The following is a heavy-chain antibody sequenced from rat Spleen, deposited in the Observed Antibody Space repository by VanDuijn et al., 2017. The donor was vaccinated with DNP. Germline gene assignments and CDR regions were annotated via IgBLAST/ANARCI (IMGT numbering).Heavy chain of an antibody. D-gene: IGHD1-3*01. CDR1: GFTFSNYY. Sequence: EVQLVESGGGLVQPGRSMKLSCAASGFTFSNYYMAWVRQAPTKGLEWVAAISTGGGNTYYRDSVKGRFTISRDNAKSTLYLQMDSLRSEDTATYYCARHGRITTVATYWFFDFWGPGTMVTVSS. J-gene: IGHJ1*01. CDR3: ARHGRITTVATYWFFDF. CDR2: ISTGGGNT. V-gene: IGHV5-25*01.